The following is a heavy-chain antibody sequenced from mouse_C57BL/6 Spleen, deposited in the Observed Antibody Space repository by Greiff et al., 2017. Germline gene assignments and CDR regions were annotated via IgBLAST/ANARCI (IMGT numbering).Heavy chain of an antibody. J-gene: IGHJ3*01. CDR2: IDPENGDT. D-gene: IGHD1-1*01. Sequence: EVQLQQSGAELVRPGASVKLSCTASGFNIKDDYMHWVKQRPEQGLEWIGWIDPENGDTEYASKFQGKATITADTSSNTAYLQLSSLTSEDTAVYYCTTWTAVVAYWGQGTLVTVSA. V-gene: IGHV14-4*01. CDR1: GFNIKDDY. CDR3: TTWTAVVAY.